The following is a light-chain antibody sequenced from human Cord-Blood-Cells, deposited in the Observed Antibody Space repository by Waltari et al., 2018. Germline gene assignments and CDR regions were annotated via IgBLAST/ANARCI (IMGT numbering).Light chain of an antibody. CDR1: SSDVGGYNY. V-gene: IGLV2-14*01. CDR3: SSYTSSSTAV. J-gene: IGLJ7*01. CDR2: DVR. Sequence: QSALTQPASVSGSPGQSITISCTGTSSDVGGYNYVSWYQQHPGKAPKLMIYDVRNRPSGVSKRFSGSKSGNTASLTISGLQAEDEADYYCSSYTSSSTAVFGGGTQLTVL.